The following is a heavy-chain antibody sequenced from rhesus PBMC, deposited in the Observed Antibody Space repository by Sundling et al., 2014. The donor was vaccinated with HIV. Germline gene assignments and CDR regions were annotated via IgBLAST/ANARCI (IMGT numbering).Heavy chain of an antibody. CDR1: GGSISGGYG. V-gene: IGHV4-127*01. CDR2: ISGITEST. CDR3: ARAVWTGYAQEAAFDL. Sequence: QVQLQESGPGLLKPSETLSLTCAVSGGSISGGYGWGWIRQPPGKGLEWIGYISGITESTDYNLSLKSRVTISIDTSKKQFSLKLTSATAADTAVYYCARAVWTGYAQEAAFDLWGQGVRVTVSS. D-gene: IGHD3-3*01. J-gene: IGHJ3*01.